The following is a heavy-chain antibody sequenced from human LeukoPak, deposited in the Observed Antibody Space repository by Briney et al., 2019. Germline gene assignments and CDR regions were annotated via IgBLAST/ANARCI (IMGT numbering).Heavy chain of an antibody. CDR3: ARLSGSPWY. D-gene: IGHD3-10*01. Sequence: SSETLSLTCTVSGGSISSYYWSWIRQPPGKGLEWIGYIYCSGYSGNTNYNPSLKSRVTISVDTSKNQFSLKLSSVTAADTAVYYCARLSGSPWYWGQGTLVTVSS. J-gene: IGHJ4*02. CDR1: GGSISSYY. V-gene: IGHV4-59*08. CDR2: IYCSGYSGNT.